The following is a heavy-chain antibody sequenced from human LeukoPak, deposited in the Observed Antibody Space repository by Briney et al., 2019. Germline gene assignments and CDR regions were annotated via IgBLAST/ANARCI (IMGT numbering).Heavy chain of an antibody. CDR1: GGSISRYY. CDR3: ARDMTTVSSFNWYSDL. D-gene: IGHD4-17*01. V-gene: IGHV4-4*07. J-gene: IGHJ2*01. CDR2: MYPSGSS. Sequence: PSETLSLTCTVSGGSISRYYWIWLRQPAGKALEGIGRMYPSGSSKYDPSLKRRVTMSVDTSKNQFSLELSSVTDADTAVYYCARDMTTVSSFNWYSDLWGRGTMVTVSS.